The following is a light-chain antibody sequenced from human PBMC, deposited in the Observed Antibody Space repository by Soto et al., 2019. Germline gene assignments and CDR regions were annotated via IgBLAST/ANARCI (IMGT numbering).Light chain of an antibody. J-gene: IGKJ1*01. V-gene: IGKV3-20*01. CDR1: QSVTSNY. Sequence: EIVLTQSPGTLSLSPGERATLSCRASQSVTSNYLAWYQQKPGQAPRLLISGASSRAAGISDKFSGSGSGTDFTLTISRLEPEDFATYYCQQTYGTPQTFGQGTKVEIK. CDR2: GAS. CDR3: QQTYGTPQT.